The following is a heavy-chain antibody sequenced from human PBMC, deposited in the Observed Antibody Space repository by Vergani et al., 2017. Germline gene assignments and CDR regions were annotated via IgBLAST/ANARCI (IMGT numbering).Heavy chain of an antibody. CDR3: ARGYCSSTSCYGEYYFDY. CDR2: IYPGDSDT. D-gene: IGHD2-2*01. CDR1: GYSFTSYW. J-gene: IGHJ4*02. Sequence: EVQLVQSGAEVKKPGESLKISCKGSGYSFTSYWIGWVRQMPGKDLEWMGIIYPGDSDTRYSPSFQGQVTISADKSISTAYLQWSSLKASDTAMYYCARGYCSSTSCYGEYYFDYWGQGTLVTVSS. V-gene: IGHV5-51*01.